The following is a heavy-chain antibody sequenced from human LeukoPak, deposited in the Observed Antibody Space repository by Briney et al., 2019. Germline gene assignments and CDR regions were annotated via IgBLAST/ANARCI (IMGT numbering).Heavy chain of an antibody. V-gene: IGHV4-30-2*01. CDR1: GGSFSGYY. Sequence: PSQTLSLTCAVYGGSFSGYYWSWIRQPPGKGLEWIGYIYHSGSTYYNPSLKSRVTISVDRSKNQFSLKLSSVTAADTAVYYCARGRGYSYGYGGYFDYWGQGTLVTVSS. D-gene: IGHD5-18*01. CDR3: ARGRGYSYGYGGYFDY. J-gene: IGHJ4*02. CDR2: IYHSGST.